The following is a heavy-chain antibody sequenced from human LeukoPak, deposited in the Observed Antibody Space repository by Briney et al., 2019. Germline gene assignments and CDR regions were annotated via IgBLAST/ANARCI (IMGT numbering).Heavy chain of an antibody. CDR2: ISYDGSNK. V-gene: IGHV3-30*04. CDR1: GFTFSSYA. CDR3: ARDWGVDY. Sequence: GGSLRLSCAASGFTFSSYAMHWVRQAPGKGLEWVAVISYDGSNKYYADSVKGRFTISRDNSKNTLYLQMNSLRAEDTAVYYCARDWGVDYWGQGTLVTVSS. J-gene: IGHJ4*02. D-gene: IGHD3-16*01.